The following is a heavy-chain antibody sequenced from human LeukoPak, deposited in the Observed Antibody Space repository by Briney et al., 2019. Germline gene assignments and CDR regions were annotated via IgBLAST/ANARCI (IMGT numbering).Heavy chain of an antibody. J-gene: IGHJ4*02. D-gene: IGHD3-22*01. V-gene: IGHV4-59*01. CDR2: IYYSGST. CDR3: ARIGGYDSSGYYHFDY. Sequence: PSETLSLTCTVSGGSISSYYWSWIRQPPGKGLEWIGYIYYSGSTNYNPSLKSRVTISVDTSKNQFSLKLSSVTAADTAAYYCARIGGYDSSGYYHFDYWGQGTLVTVSS. CDR1: GGSISSYY.